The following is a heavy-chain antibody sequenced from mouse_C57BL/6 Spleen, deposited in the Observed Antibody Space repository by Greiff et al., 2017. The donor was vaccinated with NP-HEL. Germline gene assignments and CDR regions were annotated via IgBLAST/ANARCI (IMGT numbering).Heavy chain of an antibody. CDR1: GYAFSSYW. CDR3: ALNYGSSPYAMDY. CDR2: IYPGDGDT. Sequence: QVQLQQSGAELVKPGASVKISCKASGYAFSSYWMNWVKHRPGKGLEWIGQIYPGDGDTNYNGKFKGKATLTADKSSSTAYMQLSSLTSEDSAVYFCALNYGSSPYAMDYWGQGTSVTVSS. V-gene: IGHV1-80*01. J-gene: IGHJ4*01. D-gene: IGHD1-1*01.